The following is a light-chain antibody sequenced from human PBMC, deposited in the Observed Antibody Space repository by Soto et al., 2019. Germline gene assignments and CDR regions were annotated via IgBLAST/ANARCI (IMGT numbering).Light chain of an antibody. CDR1: SSDVGGYNY. Sequence: QSALTQPASVSGSPGQSITISCTGTSSDVGGYNYVSWYQHHPGKAPKLMIYEVSDRPSGVSYRFSGSKSGNTASLTISGLQAEDEADYYCSSYTSSSTYVFGTGTKLTVL. J-gene: IGLJ1*01. CDR2: EVS. CDR3: SSYTSSSTYV. V-gene: IGLV2-14*01.